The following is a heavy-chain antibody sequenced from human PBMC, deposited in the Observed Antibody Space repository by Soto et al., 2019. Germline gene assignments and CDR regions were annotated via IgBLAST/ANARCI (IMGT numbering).Heavy chain of an antibody. Sequence: QVQLVQSGAEVKKPGASVKVSCKASGYIFTNHYIHWVRQAPGQGLEWMGIINPSGGSTNYLQKFQGRITMTRDTSKSTVYVELSSLRSEDTAVYFCARADYYDSSGFYYDCWGQGSLVTVSS. CDR1: GYIFTNHY. CDR2: INPSGGST. CDR3: ARADYYDSSGFYYDC. V-gene: IGHV1-46*01. D-gene: IGHD3-22*01. J-gene: IGHJ4*02.